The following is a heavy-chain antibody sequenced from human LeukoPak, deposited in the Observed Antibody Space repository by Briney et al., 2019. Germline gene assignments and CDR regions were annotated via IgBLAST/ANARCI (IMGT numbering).Heavy chain of an antibody. V-gene: IGHV4-4*09. Sequence: SETLSLTCTVSGGSISSYYWSRIRQPPGKGLEWIGYIYTSGSTSYNPSLKSRVTISVDTSKNQFSLKLSSVTTADTAVYYCARLSYYDILTGYYRGHWFDPWGQGTLVTVSS. CDR1: GGSISSYY. J-gene: IGHJ5*02. D-gene: IGHD3-9*01. CDR3: ARLSYYDILTGYYRGHWFDP. CDR2: IYTSGST.